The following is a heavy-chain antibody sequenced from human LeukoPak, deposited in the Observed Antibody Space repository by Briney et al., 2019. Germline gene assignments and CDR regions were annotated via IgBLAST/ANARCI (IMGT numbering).Heavy chain of an antibody. J-gene: IGHJ4*02. V-gene: IGHV3-48*04. CDR3: ATDTPETAAFDY. CDR1: GFSFSTYS. CDR2: IVGSSSNM. Sequence: GGSLRLSCTASGFSFSTYSMNWVRQAPGKGLEWVSYIVGSSSNMYYADSVKGRFTLSRDNAKNSLYLQMGSLRAEDTAVYYCATDTPETAAFDYWGQGTLVTVSS. D-gene: IGHD1-1*01.